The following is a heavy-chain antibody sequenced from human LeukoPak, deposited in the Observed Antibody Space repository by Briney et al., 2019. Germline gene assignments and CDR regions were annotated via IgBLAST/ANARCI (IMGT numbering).Heavy chain of an antibody. V-gene: IGHV1-2*06. Sequence: ASVKVSCKASGYTFTGFYMHWVRQAPGQGLGWMGRINPNSGGTNYAQKFQGRVTMTRDTSISTAYMELSRLRSDDTAVYYCAREKVRQSGMDVWGQGTTVTVSS. CDR2: INPNSGGT. J-gene: IGHJ6*02. CDR1: GYTFTGFY. CDR3: AREKVRQSGMDV. D-gene: IGHD2-2*01.